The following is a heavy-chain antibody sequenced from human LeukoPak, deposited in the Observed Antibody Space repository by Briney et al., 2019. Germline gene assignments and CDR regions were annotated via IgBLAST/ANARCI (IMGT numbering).Heavy chain of an antibody. CDR2: IYHSGST. CDR1: GGSISSGGYS. D-gene: IGHD5/OR15-5a*01. J-gene: IGHJ4*02. CDR3: ARGFYDFDY. Sequence: SETLSLTCAVSGGSISSGGYSWSWIRQPPGKGLEWIGYIYHSGSTYYNPSLKSRVTISVDRSKNQFSLKLSSATAADTAVYYCARGFYDFDYWGQGTLVTVSS. V-gene: IGHV4-30-2*01.